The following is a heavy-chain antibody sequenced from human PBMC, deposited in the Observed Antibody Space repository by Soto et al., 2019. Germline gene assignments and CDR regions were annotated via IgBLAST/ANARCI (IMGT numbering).Heavy chain of an antibody. CDR2: ISWNSGSI. V-gene: IGHV3-9*01. CDR1: GFTFDDYA. J-gene: IGHJ4*02. Sequence: EVQLVESGGGLVQPGRSLRLSCAASGFTFDDYAMHWVRQAPGKGLEWVSGISWNSGSIGYADSVKGRFTISRDNAKNSLYLQMNSLRADDTALYYCAKGVGYYGDYALDDYWGQGTLVTVSS. CDR3: AKGVGYYGDYALDDY. D-gene: IGHD4-17*01.